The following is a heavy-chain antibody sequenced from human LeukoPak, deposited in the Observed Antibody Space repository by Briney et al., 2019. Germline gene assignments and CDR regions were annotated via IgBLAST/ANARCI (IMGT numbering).Heavy chain of an antibody. Sequence: ASVKVSFKASGYSFTDYAMNWVRQAPGQGLEWMGWINTNTGNPMYAQGFRGRFVFSLDTAVSTAYLQISGLKASDTAMYYCARGVPAAQNWFDPWGQGTLVTVSS. J-gene: IGHJ5*02. CDR2: INTNTGNP. CDR1: GYSFTDYA. V-gene: IGHV7-4-1*02. D-gene: IGHD2-2*01. CDR3: ARGVPAAQNWFDP.